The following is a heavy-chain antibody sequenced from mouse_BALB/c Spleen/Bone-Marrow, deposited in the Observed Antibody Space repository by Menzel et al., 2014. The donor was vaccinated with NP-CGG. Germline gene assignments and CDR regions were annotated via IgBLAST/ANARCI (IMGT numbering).Heavy chain of an antibody. Sequence: EVMLVESGGGLVQPGGPLRLSCATSGFTFTDYYMSWVRQPPGKALEWLGFIRNKANGYTTEYSASVKGRFTISRDNSQSILYLQMNTLRAEDSATYYCARDINYDIYWYFDVWGAGTTVTVSS. CDR3: ARDINYDIYWYFDV. CDR2: IRNKANGYTT. V-gene: IGHV7-3*02. D-gene: IGHD2-4*01. CDR1: GFTFTDYY. J-gene: IGHJ1*01.